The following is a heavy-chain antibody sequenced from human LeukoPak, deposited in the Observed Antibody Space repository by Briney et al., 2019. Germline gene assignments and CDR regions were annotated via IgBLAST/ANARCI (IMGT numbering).Heavy chain of an antibody. CDR2: IKQDGSEK. Sequence: GKXLEVVANIKQDGSEKYYVDSVKGRFTISRDKAKNSLYLQMNSLRAEDTAVYYCALSSSWYYFDYWGQGTLVTVSS. CDR3: ALSSSWYYFDY. J-gene: IGHJ4*02. V-gene: IGHV3-7*01. D-gene: IGHD6-13*01.